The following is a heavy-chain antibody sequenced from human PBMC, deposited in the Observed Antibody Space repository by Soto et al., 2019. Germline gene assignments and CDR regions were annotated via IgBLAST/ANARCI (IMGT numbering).Heavy chain of an antibody. CDR3: ARDFTYGSGSYLYYYGMDV. Sequence: ESGGGLVQPGGSLRLSCAASGFTVSSNYMSWVRQAPGTGLEWVSVIYSGGSTYYADSVKGRFTISRDNSKNTLYLQMNSLRAEDTAVYYCARDFTYGSGSYLYYYGMDVWGQGTTVTVSS. CDR1: GFTVSSNY. V-gene: IGHV3-66*01. J-gene: IGHJ6*02. D-gene: IGHD3-10*01. CDR2: IYSGGST.